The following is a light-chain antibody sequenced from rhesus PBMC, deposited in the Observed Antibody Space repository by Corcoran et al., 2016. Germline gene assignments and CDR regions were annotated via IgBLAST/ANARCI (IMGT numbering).Light chain of an antibody. CDR2: KAS. Sequence: DIQMTQSPSSLSASVGDRVTITCRASQGISSYLAWYQQKPGKAPNLLIYKASTLQSGVPSRFSGSGSWTDVNLTISSLQPEDFATYYCQQRNTYPLTFGGGTKVEIK. V-gene: IGKV1-25*01. CDR3: QQRNTYPLT. CDR1: QGISSY. J-gene: IGKJ4*01.